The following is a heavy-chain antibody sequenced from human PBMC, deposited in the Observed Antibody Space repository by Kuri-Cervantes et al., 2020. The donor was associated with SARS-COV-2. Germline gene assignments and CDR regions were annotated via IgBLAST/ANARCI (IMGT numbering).Heavy chain of an antibody. Sequence: GESLKISCAASGFTFSSYSMNWVRQAPGKGLEWVSSISSSSSYIYYADSVQGRFTISRDNAKNSLYLQMNSLRAEDTAVYYCAKRGCGGDCYDFDYWGQGTLVTVSS. CDR2: ISSSSSYI. D-gene: IGHD2-21*02. J-gene: IGHJ4*02. CDR3: AKRGCGGDCYDFDY. V-gene: IGHV3-21*04. CDR1: GFTFSSYS.